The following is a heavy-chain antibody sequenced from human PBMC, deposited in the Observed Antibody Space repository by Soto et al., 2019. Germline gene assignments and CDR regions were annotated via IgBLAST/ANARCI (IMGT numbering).Heavy chain of an antibody. CDR1: RFSFNTFA. CDR2: INGGGENT. V-gene: IGHV3-23*01. CDR3: VKDPVSGGTGGAWFDY. J-gene: IGHJ4*02. Sequence: GGSLRLSCVTSRFSFNTFAMSWVRQAPGKGLEWVSAINGGGENTYYADSVKGRFTISRDNSKNTLYLQMNSLRLEDTAVYYCVKDPVSGGTGGAWFDYWGQGTLVTVSS. D-gene: IGHD2-8*02.